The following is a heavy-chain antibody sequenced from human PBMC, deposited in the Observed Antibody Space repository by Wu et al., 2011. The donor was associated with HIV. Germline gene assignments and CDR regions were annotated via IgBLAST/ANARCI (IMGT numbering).Heavy chain of an antibody. D-gene: IGHD4-17*01. CDR3: ARAVTRGSPINAFDF. CDR2: ILPIFGAA. CDR1: GGTFSNYA. J-gene: IGHJ3*01. V-gene: IGHV1-69*14. Sequence: QVQLVQPGAEVKKPGSSVKVSCKASGGTFSNYATSWVRQAPGEGLEWMGGILPIFGAADYAQKFQGRVTITADTSTSTVYMELSSLRSEDTAVYYCARAVTRGSPINAFDFWGQGTMVTVSS.